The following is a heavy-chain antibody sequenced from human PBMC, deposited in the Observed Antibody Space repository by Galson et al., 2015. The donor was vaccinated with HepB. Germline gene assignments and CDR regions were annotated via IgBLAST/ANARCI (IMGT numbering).Heavy chain of an antibody. CDR3: ARGGPGGCSTTSCYRFDF. Sequence: SLRLSCAASGFTFSSYWMHWVRQAPGKGLVWISRIKPDGSTTDYADSVKGRFTISRDNAKNTLYLQVNTLRAEDSAVYYCARGGPGGCSTTSCYRFDFWGQGTLVTVSS. J-gene: IGHJ4*02. V-gene: IGHV3-74*01. D-gene: IGHD2-2*01. CDR2: IKPDGSTT. CDR1: GFTFSSYW.